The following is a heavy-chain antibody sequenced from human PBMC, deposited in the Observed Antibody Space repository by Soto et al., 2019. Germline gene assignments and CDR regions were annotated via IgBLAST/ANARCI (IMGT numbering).Heavy chain of an antibody. CDR2: INPNSGGT. CDR3: ASHGYCSSASCYRPLDC. D-gene: IGHD2-2*03. V-gene: IGHV1-2*04. CDR1: GYTFTGYY. J-gene: IGHJ4*02. Sequence: GSSVNASCKASGYTFTGYYMHWVRQAPGQGLEWMGWINPNSGGTNYAQKFQGWVTMTRDTSISTAYMELSRLRSEDTAVCYCASHGYCSSASCYRPLDCWGQGTLVTVSS.